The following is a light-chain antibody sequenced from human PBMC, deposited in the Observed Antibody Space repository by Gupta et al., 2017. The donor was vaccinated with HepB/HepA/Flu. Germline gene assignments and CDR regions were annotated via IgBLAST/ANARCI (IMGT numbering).Light chain of an antibody. V-gene: IGLV4-69*01. Sequence: QLVLTQSPSASASLGVSVKITGTPRSGHSDFAIAWHQQQPERGPRYLMKINSDGSHDKGDGIPDRFSGSSSGADRYLTISSLQSEDEADYYCQTWGTGVRHVLFGAGTKLTVL. CDR2: INSDGSH. J-gene: IGLJ2*01. CDR3: QTWGTGVRHVL. CDR1: SGHSDFA.